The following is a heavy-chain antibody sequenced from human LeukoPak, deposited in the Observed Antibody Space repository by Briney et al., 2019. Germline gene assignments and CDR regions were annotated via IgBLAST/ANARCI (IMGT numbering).Heavy chain of an antibody. V-gene: IGHV4-34*01. CDR3: ARGDSSGYYLRRGGHAFDI. Sequence: PGGSLRLSCAASGFTFSSYAMSWVRQAPGKGLEWIGEINHSGSTNYNPSLKSRVTISVDTSKNQFSLKLSSVTAADTAVYYCARGDSSGYYLRRGGHAFDIWGQGTMVTVSS. CDR1: GFTFSSYA. CDR2: INHSGST. J-gene: IGHJ3*02. D-gene: IGHD3-22*01.